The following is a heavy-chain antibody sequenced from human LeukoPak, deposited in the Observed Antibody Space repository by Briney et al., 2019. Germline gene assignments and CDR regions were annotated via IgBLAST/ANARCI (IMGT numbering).Heavy chain of an antibody. J-gene: IGHJ4*02. CDR1: GDTFTDYY. D-gene: IGHD5-18*01. CDR2: ISPNSGGT. V-gene: IGHV1-2*02. Sequence: ASVKVSCKASGDTFTDYYIHWVRQAPGQGLEWMGWISPNSGGTNYAQKFQGRVTMTRDTSISTAYMELSSLRSDDTAVYYCARGGAYTYGYYWGQGTLVTVSS. CDR3: ARGGAYTYGYY.